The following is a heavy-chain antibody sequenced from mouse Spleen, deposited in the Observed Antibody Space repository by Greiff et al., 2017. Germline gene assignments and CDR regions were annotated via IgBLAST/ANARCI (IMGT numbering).Heavy chain of an antibody. J-gene: IGHJ4*01. CDR1: GYSITSGYY. CDR2: ISYDGSN. V-gene: IGHV3-6*01. D-gene: IGHD2-2*01. CDR3: ARESGYDKGYYAMDY. Sequence: EVHLVESGPGLVKPSQSLSLTCSVTGYSITSGYYWNWIRQFPGNKLEWMGYISYDGSNNYNPSLKNRISITRDTSKNQFFLKLNSVTTEDTATYYCARESGYDKGYYAMDYWGQGTSVTVSS.